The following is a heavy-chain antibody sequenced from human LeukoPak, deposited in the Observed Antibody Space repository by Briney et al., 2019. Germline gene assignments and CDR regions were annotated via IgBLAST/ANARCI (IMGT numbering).Heavy chain of an antibody. CDR1: GYSFTNYW. Sequence: GESLNISCKGSGYSFTNYWIGWVRHMPGKGLEWMGIIYPGDSDTKYSPSFQGQVTISADKSISTAYLLWSSLKASNTAMYYCARRTSGSLVVVAATHDAFDIWGQGTMVTVSS. CDR3: ARRTSGSLVVVAATHDAFDI. D-gene: IGHD2-15*01. J-gene: IGHJ3*02. V-gene: IGHV5-51*01. CDR2: IYPGDSDT.